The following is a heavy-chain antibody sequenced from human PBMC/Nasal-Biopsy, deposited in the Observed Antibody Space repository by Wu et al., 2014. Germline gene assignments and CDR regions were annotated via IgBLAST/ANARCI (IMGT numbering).Heavy chain of an antibody. CDR2: IYYSGYT. D-gene: IGHD3-22*01. J-gene: IGHJ4*02. V-gene: IGHV4-61*08. Sequence: LSLTCTVSDDVVIDDFINGYYWSWIRQSPGKGLEWFGYIYYSGYTSYNPSLNSRVTMSVDTSKNQFSLQLSSVTAADTGVYYCARGAFDSSAYLSHFDLWGQGILITVSS. CDR3: ARGAFDSSAYLSHFDL. CDR1: DDVVIDDFINGYY.